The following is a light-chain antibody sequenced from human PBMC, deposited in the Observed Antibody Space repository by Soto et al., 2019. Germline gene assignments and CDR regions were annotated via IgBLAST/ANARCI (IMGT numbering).Light chain of an antibody. V-gene: IGKV3-11*01. Sequence: EIVLTQSPATLYLSPGERATLSCRASQSVSSYLAWYQQKPGQAPRLLIYDAFNRATGIPARFSGSGSGTDFTLTISSLEPEDVAVYYCQQRSNWPPYTFGQGTKREIK. CDR3: QQRSNWPPYT. J-gene: IGKJ2*01. CDR1: QSVSSY. CDR2: DAF.